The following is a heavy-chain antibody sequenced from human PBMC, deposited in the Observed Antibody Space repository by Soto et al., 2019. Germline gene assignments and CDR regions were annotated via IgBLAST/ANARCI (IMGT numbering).Heavy chain of an antibody. CDR3: GRGAAISSDWATGDR. Sequence: QVQVVESGGDVVQRGGSLRLSCVGSGFTFSSYAMYWVRQAPGKGLEWVTVISYDGRNTKYVDSVKGRFTISRDNSKNTLFLQTDSLRDEDTAVYYCGRGAAISSDWATGDRWGQGTLVIVSS. V-gene: IGHV3-30*04. CDR1: GFTFSSYA. D-gene: IGHD6-19*01. J-gene: IGHJ5*02. CDR2: ISYDGRNT.